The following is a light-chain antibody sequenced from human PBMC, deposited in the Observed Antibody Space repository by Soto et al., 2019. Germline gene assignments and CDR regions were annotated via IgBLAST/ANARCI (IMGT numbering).Light chain of an antibody. CDR1: QGIRSD. Sequence: DIQFTQSPSFLSSSVLDSFTIPCRASQGIRSDLGWYQQKPGKAPKLLIYKASTLQSGVPSRFSGSGSGTEFTLTISSPQPDDFATYYCQHYNSYSRAFGQGTKVDIK. J-gene: IGKJ1*01. CDR2: KAS. V-gene: IGKV1-9*01. CDR3: QHYNSYSRA.